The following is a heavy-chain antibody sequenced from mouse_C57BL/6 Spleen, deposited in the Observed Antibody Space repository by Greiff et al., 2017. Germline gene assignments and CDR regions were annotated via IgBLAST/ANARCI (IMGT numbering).Heavy chain of an antibody. J-gene: IGHJ4*01. D-gene: IGHD2-2*01. V-gene: IGHV1-64*01. CDR2: IHPNSGST. CDR1: GYTFTGYW. CDR3: ARTPSTMVTTEYAMDY. Sequence: VQLQQPGAELVKPGASVKLSCKASGYTFTGYWMHWVKQRPGQGLEWIGMIHPNSGSTNYNEKFKSKATLTVDKSSSTAYMLLSSLTSEDSAVYYCARTPSTMVTTEYAMDYWGQGTSVTVSS.